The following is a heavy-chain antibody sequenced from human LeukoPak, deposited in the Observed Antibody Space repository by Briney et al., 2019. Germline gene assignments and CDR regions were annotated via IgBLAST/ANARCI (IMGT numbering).Heavy chain of an antibody. CDR2: IYYSGST. CDR1: GGSTSSGGYY. D-gene: IGHD3-22*01. CDR3: ARVRGYYDSSGYYYFDWYFDL. J-gene: IGHJ2*01. V-gene: IGHV4-30-4*08. Sequence: SETLSLTCTVSGGSTSSGGYYWSWIRQHPGKGLEWIGYIYYSGSTYYNPSLKSRVTIPVDTSKNQFSLKLSSVTAADTAVYYCARVRGYYDSSGYYYFDWYFDLWGRGTLVTVSS.